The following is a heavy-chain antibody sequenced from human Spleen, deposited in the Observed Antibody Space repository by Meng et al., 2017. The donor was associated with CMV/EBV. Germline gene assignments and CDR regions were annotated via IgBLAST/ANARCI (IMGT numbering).Heavy chain of an antibody. D-gene: IGHD1/OR15-1a*01. Sequence: GESLKISCAASGFTFTSYAMTWVRQAPGKGLEWVSVISAGGVSAYYADSVKGRFTISRDNSKNTLYLQMNSLRAEDTAVYYCARAANTFYGMDVWGQGTTVTVSS. V-gene: IGHV3-23*01. J-gene: IGHJ6*02. CDR2: ISAGGVSA. CDR3: ARAANTFYGMDV. CDR1: GFTFTSYA.